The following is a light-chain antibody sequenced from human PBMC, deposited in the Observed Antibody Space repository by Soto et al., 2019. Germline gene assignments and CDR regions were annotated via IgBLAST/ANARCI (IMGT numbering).Light chain of an antibody. J-gene: IGKJ1*01. V-gene: IGKV3-20*01. CDR2: GTS. CDR1: QRLRSDY. CDR3: QQYSSAPAWT. Sequence: PGDRATLSCRASQRLRSDYFAWYQQRSGQLPRLLIYGTSIRDTGIPDRFSGSGSGTDFTLTIARLEAEDFAVYYCQQYSSAPAWTFCQGTKVEV.